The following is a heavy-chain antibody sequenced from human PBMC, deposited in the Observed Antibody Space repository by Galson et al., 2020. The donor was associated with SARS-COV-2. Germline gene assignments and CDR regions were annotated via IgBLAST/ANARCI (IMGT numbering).Heavy chain of an antibody. CDR3: ARGPFWAVTTYFDD. Sequence: SLKISCAASGFTFSTYAMHWVRQAPGKGLEWVAFISYDGDIKYYASSVEGRFTVSRDNSKNTLYLQMNSLRAEDTAVYYCARGPFWAVTTYFDDWGQGSLVTVSS. J-gene: IGHJ4*02. CDR1: GFTFSTYA. D-gene: IGHD4-17*01. V-gene: IGHV3-30*03. CDR2: ISYDGDIK.